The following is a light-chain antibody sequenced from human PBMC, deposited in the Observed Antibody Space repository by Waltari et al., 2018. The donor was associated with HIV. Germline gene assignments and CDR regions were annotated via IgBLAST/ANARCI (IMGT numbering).Light chain of an antibody. CDR3: QQYDTSPRT. V-gene: IGKV3-20*01. CDR2: SGS. Sequence: EIVLTQSPGTLSLSPGERATLSCRASQSISSRFLAWYQQRPGQAPRFFIYSGSRRATGIPDRFSDSWSGTDFTLTISRLEPEDFAVYYCQQYDTSPRTVGQGTKVEIK. J-gene: IGKJ1*01. CDR1: QSISSRF.